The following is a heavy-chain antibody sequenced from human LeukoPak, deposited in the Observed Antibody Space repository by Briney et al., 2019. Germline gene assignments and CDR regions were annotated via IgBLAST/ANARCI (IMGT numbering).Heavy chain of an antibody. J-gene: IGHJ4*02. V-gene: IGHV3-53*01. CDR1: GFTVSSNY. D-gene: IGHD1-26*01. CDR3: ARGGAGYSGSYFFDY. Sequence: GGSLRLSCAASGFTVSSNYMSWVRQAPGKGLEWVSVIYSGGSTYYADSVKGRFTISRENAKNSLYLQMNSPRAGDTAVYYCARGGAGYSGSYFFDYWGQGTLVTVSS. CDR2: IYSGGST.